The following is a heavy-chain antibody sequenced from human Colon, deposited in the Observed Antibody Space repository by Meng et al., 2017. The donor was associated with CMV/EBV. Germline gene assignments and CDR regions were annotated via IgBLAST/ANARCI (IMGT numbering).Heavy chain of an antibody. J-gene: IGHJ4*02. CDR1: GFSLNTGGVA. CDR3: ARNGPADVPSDY. Sequence: SGPTLVNPTQTLTLTCTFSGFSLNTGGVAVTWIRQPPGKALEWLALIFWNNDRRFNPSLQSRLTIAKDTPKNQVVLTMTDVDHADTATYFCARNGPADVPSDYWGQGTLVTVSS. CDR2: IFWNNDR. V-gene: IGHV2-5*01. D-gene: IGHD4-17*01.